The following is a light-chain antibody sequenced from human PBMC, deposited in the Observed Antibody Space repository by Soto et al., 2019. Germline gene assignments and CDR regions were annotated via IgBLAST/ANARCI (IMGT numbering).Light chain of an antibody. J-gene: IGKJ3*01. CDR3: QQSYSTPFT. CDR2: AAS. Sequence: DIQMTQSPSSLYASVGDRVTITCRASQSISSYLNWYQQKPGKAPKLLIYAASSLQSGVPSRFSGSGSGTDFTLTISSLQPEDFATYYCQQSYSTPFTFGPGTKGDIK. CDR1: QSISSY. V-gene: IGKV1-39*01.